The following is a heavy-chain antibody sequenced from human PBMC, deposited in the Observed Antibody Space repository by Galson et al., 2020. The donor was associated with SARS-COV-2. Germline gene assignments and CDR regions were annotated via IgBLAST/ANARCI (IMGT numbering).Heavy chain of an antibody. CDR2: IHTSGNS. CDR3: ARGVVAGTGD. CDR1: GDSISSGSFY. J-gene: IGHJ4*02. Sequence: SETLSLTCAVSGDSISSGSFYWSWIRQPAGKGLEWIGRIHTSGNSNYNPSLKSRVNISLDTSKNQFSLKLSCVTAADTAVYYCARGVVAGTGDCGQGTLVTVAS. V-gene: IGHV4-61*02. D-gene: IGHD6-19*01.